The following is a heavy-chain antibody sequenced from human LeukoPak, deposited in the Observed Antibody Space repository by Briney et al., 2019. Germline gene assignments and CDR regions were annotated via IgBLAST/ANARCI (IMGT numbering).Heavy chain of an antibody. D-gene: IGHD3-10*01. CDR2: IIAYNGNT. V-gene: IGHV1-18*04. CDR1: GYTFTSYG. CDR3: ARGSPYGSGSYPPDY. Sequence: ASVKVSCKASGYTFTSYGISWVRQAPGQGLEWMGWIIAYNGNTNYAQKLQGRVTMTTDTSTSTAYMELRSLRSDDTAVYYCARGSPYGSGSYPPDYWGQGTLVTVSS. J-gene: IGHJ4*02.